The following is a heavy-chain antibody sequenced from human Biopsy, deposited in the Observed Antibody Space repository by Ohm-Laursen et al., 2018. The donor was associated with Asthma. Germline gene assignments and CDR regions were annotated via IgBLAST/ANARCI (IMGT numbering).Heavy chain of an antibody. J-gene: IGHJ6*02. CDR1: SGSGGYMRSGNYY. Sequence: SQTLSLTCSLSSGSGGYMRSGNYYWGWIRQPPGKGLEWIGSFYYSGTTYYNPSLESRVTVSADTSKNQSSLKLTSVTAADTAVYYCVRGSSSWHHGPFHYYYGLDVWGQGTTATVSS. CDR2: FYYSGTT. D-gene: IGHD6-13*01. V-gene: IGHV4-39*01. CDR3: VRGSSSWHHGPFHYYYGLDV.